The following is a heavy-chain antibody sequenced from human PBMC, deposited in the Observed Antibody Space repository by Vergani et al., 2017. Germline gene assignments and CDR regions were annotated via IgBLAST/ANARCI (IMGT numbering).Heavy chain of an antibody. V-gene: IGHV1-69*09. CDR3: ARAGGPDIVVVPAASERNYYYYGMDV. D-gene: IGHD2-2*01. CDR2: IIPILGIA. CDR1: GGTFSSYT. J-gene: IGHJ6*02. Sequence: QVQLVQSGAEVKKPGSSVKVSCKASGGTFSSYTISWVRQAPGQGLEWMGRIIPILGIANYAQKFQGRVTITADKSTSTAYMELSSRRSEDTAVYYCARAGGPDIVVVPAASERNYYYYGMDVWGQGTTVTVSS.